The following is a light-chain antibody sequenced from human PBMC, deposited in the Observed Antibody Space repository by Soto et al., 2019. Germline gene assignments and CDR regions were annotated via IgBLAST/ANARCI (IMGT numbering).Light chain of an antibody. Sequence: QSALTHPASVSWSPGHSITISCTGTSSDVGGYNYVSWYQQHPGKAPKLMIYEVSNRPSGVSNRFSGSKSGNTASLTISGLQAEDEADYYCSSYTSSSTPYVFGTGTKVTAL. V-gene: IGLV2-14*01. J-gene: IGLJ1*01. CDR2: EVS. CDR3: SSYTSSSTPYV. CDR1: SSDVGGYNY.